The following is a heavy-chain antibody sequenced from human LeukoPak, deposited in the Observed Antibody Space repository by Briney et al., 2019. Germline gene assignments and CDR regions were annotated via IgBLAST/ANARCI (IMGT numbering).Heavy chain of an antibody. D-gene: IGHD5-24*01. J-gene: IGHJ4*02. Sequence: SETLSLTCTVSCGSVSSGSYYWSWIRQPPGKGLEWIGYIYYSGGTNYNPSLKSRVSISVDTSKNQFSLKLSSVTAADTAVYYCARGIGYNSYWGQGTLVTVSS. CDR1: CGSVSSGSYY. V-gene: IGHV4-61*01. CDR3: ARGIGYNSY. CDR2: IYYSGGT.